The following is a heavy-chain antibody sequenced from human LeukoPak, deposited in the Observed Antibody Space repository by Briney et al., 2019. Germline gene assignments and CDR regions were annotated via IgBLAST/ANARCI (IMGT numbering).Heavy chain of an antibody. J-gene: IGHJ6*02. CDR1: GFSFSSYA. D-gene: IGHD2-2*01. Sequence: GGSLRLSRAASGFSFSSYAMSWVRQAPGKGLEWVLAISGSGGSTYYADSVKGRFTIYRDNSKNTLYLQMNSLRAEDTAVYYCAKGRIVVVPAAGYYYYYGMDVWGQGTTVTVSS. CDR2: ISGSGGST. V-gene: IGHV3-23*01. CDR3: AKGRIVVVPAAGYYYYYGMDV.